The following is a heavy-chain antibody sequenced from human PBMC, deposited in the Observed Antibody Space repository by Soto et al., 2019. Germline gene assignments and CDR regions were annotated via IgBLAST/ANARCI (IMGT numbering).Heavy chain of an antibody. Sequence: SETLSLTCAVYGGSFSGYYWSWIRQPPGKGLEWIGEINHSGSTNYNPSLKSRVTISVDKSKNQFSLKLSSVTAADTAVYYCARGLRGFRYCSGGSCYYYYGMDVWGQGTTVTVSS. J-gene: IGHJ6*02. CDR3: ARGLRGFRYCSGGSCYYYYGMDV. CDR1: GGSFSGYY. CDR2: INHSGST. D-gene: IGHD2-15*01. V-gene: IGHV4-34*01.